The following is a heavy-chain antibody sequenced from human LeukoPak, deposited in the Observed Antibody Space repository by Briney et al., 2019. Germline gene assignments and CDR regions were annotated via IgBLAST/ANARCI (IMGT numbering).Heavy chain of an antibody. CDR1: GYTFTSYG. CDR3: ARDPRCSSTNCYDGMDV. Sequence: ASVKVSCKASGYTFTSYGISWVRQAPGQGLEWMGWISAYNGNTNYAQKLQGRVTMTTDTSTSTAYMELRSLRSDDTAVYYCARDPRCSSTNCYDGMDVWGQGTTVTVSS. J-gene: IGHJ6*02. V-gene: IGHV1-18*01. CDR2: ISAYNGNT. D-gene: IGHD2-2*01.